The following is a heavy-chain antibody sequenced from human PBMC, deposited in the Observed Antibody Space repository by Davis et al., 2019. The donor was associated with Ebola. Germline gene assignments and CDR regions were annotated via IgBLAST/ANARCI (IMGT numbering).Heavy chain of an antibody. J-gene: IGHJ1*01. D-gene: IGHD1-20*01. CDR1: GGSIRSSTYY. CDR2: IYYSGST. Sequence: PSETLSLTCTVSGGSIRSSTYYWGWIRQPPGKGLEWIGYIYYSGSTNYNPSLKSRVTISVDTSKNQFSLKLSSVTAADTAVYYCARGKRYNWNAEYFQHWGQGTLVTVSS. CDR3: ARGKRYNWNAEYFQH. V-gene: IGHV4-61*05.